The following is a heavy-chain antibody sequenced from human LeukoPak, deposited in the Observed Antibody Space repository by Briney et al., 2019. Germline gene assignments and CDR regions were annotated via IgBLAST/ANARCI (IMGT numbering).Heavy chain of an antibody. J-gene: IGHJ4*02. Sequence: KPSGTLSLTCAVSGGSISSSNWWSWVRQPPGKGLEWIGEIYHSGSTNYNPSLKSRVTISVDKSKSQFSLKLSSVTAADTAVYYCASLSGYYPYYFDYWGQGTLVTVSS. CDR2: IYHSGST. CDR3: ASLSGYYPYYFDY. D-gene: IGHD3-22*01. CDR1: GGSISSSNW. V-gene: IGHV4-4*02.